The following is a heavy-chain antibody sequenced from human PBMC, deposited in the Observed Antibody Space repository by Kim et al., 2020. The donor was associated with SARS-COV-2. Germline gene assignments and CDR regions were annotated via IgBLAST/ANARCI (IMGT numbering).Heavy chain of an antibody. CDR3: ARDEYSSSAGNNWFDP. Sequence: ASVKVSCKASGYTFTSYGISWVRQAPGQGLEWMGWISAYNGNTNYAQKLQCRVTMTTDTSTSTAYMELRSLRSDDTAVYYCARDEYSSSAGNNWFDPWGQGTLVTVSS. V-gene: IGHV1-18*01. CDR1: GYTFTSYG. J-gene: IGHJ5*02. CDR2: ISAYNGNT. D-gene: IGHD6-6*01.